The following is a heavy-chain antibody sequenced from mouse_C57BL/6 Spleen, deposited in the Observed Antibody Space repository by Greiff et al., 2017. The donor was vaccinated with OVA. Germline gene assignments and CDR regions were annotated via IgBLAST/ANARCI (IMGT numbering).Heavy chain of an antibody. CDR3: ARWDYGNRGWVDY. CDR2: IDPSDSYT. Sequence: QVQLQQPGAELVMPGASVKLSCKASGYTFTSYWMHWVKQRPGQGLEWIGEIDPSDSYTNYNQKFKGKSTLTLDKSTITAYMQLSSLTSEDSAVYNCARWDYGNRGWVDYWGQGTSVTVSS. CDR1: GYTFTSYW. V-gene: IGHV1-69*01. D-gene: IGHD2-1*01. J-gene: IGHJ4*01.